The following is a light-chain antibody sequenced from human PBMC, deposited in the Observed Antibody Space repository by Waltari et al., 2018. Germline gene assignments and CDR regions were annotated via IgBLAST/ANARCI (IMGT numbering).Light chain of an antibody. J-gene: IGLJ2*01. CDR2: RDN. CDR3: AAWDDSLSHVV. Sequence: QSVLTQPPSESGTPGQRVTISCSGSSSNLGSNYVYWYQQHPGTVPKLLIYRDNQRPSGVPDRFSGSKSGTSASRAISGLRSEDEADYSCAAWDDSLSHVVFGGGTKLTVL. CDR1: SSNLGSNY. V-gene: IGLV1-47*01.